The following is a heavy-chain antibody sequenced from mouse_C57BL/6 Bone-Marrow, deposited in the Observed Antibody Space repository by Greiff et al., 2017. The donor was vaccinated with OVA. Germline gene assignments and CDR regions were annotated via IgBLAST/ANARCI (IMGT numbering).Heavy chain of an antibody. D-gene: IGHD1-1*01. CDR1: GFNIKNTY. J-gene: IGHJ2*01. V-gene: IGHV14-3*01. CDR3: APTTVVATDYFDY. Sequence: EVKLMESVAELVRPGASVKLSCTASGFNIKNTYMHWVKQRPEQGLEWIGRIDPANGNTKYAPKFQGKATITADTSSNTAYLQLSSLTSADTAIYYCAPTTVVATDYFDYWGQGTTLTVSS. CDR2: IDPANGNT.